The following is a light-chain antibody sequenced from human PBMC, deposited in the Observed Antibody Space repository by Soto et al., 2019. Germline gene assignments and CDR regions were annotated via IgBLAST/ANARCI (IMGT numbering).Light chain of an antibody. CDR1: STDVGGYNY. V-gene: IGLV2-8*01. Sequence: QSALTQPPSASGSPGQSVTISCTGTSTDVGGYNYVSWYQQHPGKAPKLMIYEGNKRPSGVPDRFSGSKSGNTASLTVSGLQSEDEADYYCSSDAGNNLLFGGGTKLTVL. J-gene: IGLJ2*01. CDR2: EGN. CDR3: SSDAGNNLL.